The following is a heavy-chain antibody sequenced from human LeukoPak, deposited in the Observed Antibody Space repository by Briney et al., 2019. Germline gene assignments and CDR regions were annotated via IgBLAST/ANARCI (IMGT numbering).Heavy chain of an antibody. V-gene: IGHV1-2*02. CDR2: INPNSGGT. CDR3: ARAPNCSGGSCYTPYYYYYMDV. J-gene: IGHJ6*03. D-gene: IGHD2-15*01. CDR1: VYTFTGYY. Sequence: ASVKVSCKASVYTFTGYYMHWVRQAPGQGLEWMGWINPNSGGTNYAQKFQGRVTMTRDTSISTAYMELSRLRSDDTAVYYCARAPNCSGGSCYTPYYYYYMDVWGKGTTVTVSS.